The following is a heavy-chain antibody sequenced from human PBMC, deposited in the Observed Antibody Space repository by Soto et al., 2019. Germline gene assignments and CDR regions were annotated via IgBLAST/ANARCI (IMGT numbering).Heavy chain of an antibody. Sequence: SETLSLTCTVSGGSISSYYWNWLRQSPGKGLEWIGYIYYSGSTKYNPSLKSRVTISVDTSKNQFSLKLSSVTAADTAVYYCARDYGAGFWSGYYTDYYYGMDVWGQGTTVTVSS. J-gene: IGHJ6*02. CDR3: ARDYGAGFWSGYYTDYYYGMDV. CDR2: IYYSGST. D-gene: IGHD3-3*01. CDR1: GGSISSYY. V-gene: IGHV4-59*12.